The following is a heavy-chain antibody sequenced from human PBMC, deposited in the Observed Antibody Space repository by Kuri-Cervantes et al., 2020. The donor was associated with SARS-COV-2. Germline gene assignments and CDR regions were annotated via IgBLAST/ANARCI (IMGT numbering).Heavy chain of an antibody. J-gene: IGHJ6*01. D-gene: IGHD6-13*01. V-gene: IGHV4-34*01. CDR2: INHSGST. CDR3: ARESCSSCPNLDYYGMDV. CDR1: GGSISSYY. Sequence: SETLSLTCTVSGGSISSYYWSWIRQPPGKGLEWIGEINHSGSTNYNPSLKSRVTMSVDTSKNQFSLKLSSVTAADTAVYYCARESCSSCPNLDYYGMDVWGQGTTVTCYS.